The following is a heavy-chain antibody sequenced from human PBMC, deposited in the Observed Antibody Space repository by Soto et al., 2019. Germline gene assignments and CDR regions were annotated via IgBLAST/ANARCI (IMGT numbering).Heavy chain of an antibody. CDR2: VHYSGNT. CDR1: GYSISRGYH. Sequence: SETLSLTCKVSGYSISRGYHWACIRQPAGKGLEWLGSVHYSGNTYYNPSLKSRLTISVDKSKNQFSLNLSSVTAADTAVYYCARQDRVVAEGRWFDPWGQGTLVTVSS. J-gene: IGHJ5*02. CDR3: ARQDRVVAEGRWFDP. D-gene: IGHD2-15*01. V-gene: IGHV4-38-2*02.